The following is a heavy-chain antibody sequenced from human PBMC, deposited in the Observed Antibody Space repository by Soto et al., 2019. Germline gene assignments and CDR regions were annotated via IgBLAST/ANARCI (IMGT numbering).Heavy chain of an antibody. D-gene: IGHD5-18*01. CDR2: FNPSGTST. J-gene: IGHJ4*02. CDR1: GYTFTNYY. Sequence: GASVKVSCKASGYTFTNYYMHCVRQSPVQWLDWMGIFNPSGTSTTYAQKFQGRVTMTRDTSTSTVYMELNSLRSDDTAVYYCARALPRSSGYSYGALDYWGQGTLVTVSS. CDR3: ARALPRSSGYSYGALDY. V-gene: IGHV1-46*01.